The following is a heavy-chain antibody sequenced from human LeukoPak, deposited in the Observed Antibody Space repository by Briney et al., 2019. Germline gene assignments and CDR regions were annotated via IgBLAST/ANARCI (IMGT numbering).Heavy chain of an antibody. CDR2: IYYSGST. Sequence: SETLSLTCTVSGGSISSYYWSWIRQPPGKGLEWIGYIYYSGSTNYNPSLKSRVTISVDTSKNQFSLKLSSVTAADTAVYYCARLVRTAMANDAFDIWGQGTMVTVSS. J-gene: IGHJ3*02. D-gene: IGHD5-18*01. V-gene: IGHV4-59*08. CDR3: ARLVRTAMANDAFDI. CDR1: GGSISSYY.